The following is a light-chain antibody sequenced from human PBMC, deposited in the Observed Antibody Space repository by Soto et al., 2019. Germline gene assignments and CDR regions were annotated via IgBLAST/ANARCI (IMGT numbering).Light chain of an antibody. CDR1: QSVASN. J-gene: IGKJ5*01. CDR3: QHYNNWPIT. Sequence: EFVLTQSPGTLSVSPGESVTLSCRASQSVASNLAWYQQKPGQAPRLLIYGTSTRATGVPDRFSGSGSGTDFTLTISSLQAADFAVYHCQHYNNWPITFGQGTRLEIK. CDR2: GTS. V-gene: IGKV3-15*01.